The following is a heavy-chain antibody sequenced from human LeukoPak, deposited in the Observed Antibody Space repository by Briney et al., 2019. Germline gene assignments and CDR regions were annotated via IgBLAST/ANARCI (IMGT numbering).Heavy chain of an antibody. CDR1: GGSISSSSYY. J-gene: IGHJ3*02. CDR3: ARLKAIGVAGNIGAFDI. Sequence: PSETLSLTCTVSGGSISSSSYYWGWIRQPPGKGLEWIGSIYYSGSTYYNPSLKSRVTISVDTSKNQFSLKLSSVTAADTALYFCARLKAIGVAGNIGAFDIWGQGTLVTVSS. D-gene: IGHD6-19*01. CDR2: IYYSGST. V-gene: IGHV4-39*01.